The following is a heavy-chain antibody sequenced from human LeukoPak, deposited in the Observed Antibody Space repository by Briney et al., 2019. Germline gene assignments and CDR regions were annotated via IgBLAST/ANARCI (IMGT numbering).Heavy chain of an antibody. CDR1: GGSFSGYY. J-gene: IGHJ4*02. V-gene: IGHV4-34*01. D-gene: IGHD6-13*01. CDR3: ARAPPYSSSWYVY. CDR2: INHSGST. Sequence: PSETLSLTCAVYGGSFSGYYWSWIRQPPGKGLEWIGEINHSGSTNYNPSLKSRVTISVDTSKNQFSLKLSSMTAADTAVYYCARAPPYSSSWYVYWGQGTLVTVSS.